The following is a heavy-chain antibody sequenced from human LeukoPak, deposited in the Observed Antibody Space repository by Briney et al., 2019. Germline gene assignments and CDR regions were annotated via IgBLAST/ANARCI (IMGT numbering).Heavy chain of an antibody. CDR1: GGSISSYY. J-gene: IGHJ5*02. D-gene: IGHD4-17*01. V-gene: IGHV4-59*01. Sequence: SETLSLTCTVSGGSISSYYWSWVRQPPGKGLEWIGYIYYSGSTNYNPSLKSRVTISVDTSKNQFSLKLSSVTAADTAVYYCARDLSGTTVTNNWFDPWGQGTLVTVSS. CDR2: IYYSGST. CDR3: ARDLSGTTVTNNWFDP.